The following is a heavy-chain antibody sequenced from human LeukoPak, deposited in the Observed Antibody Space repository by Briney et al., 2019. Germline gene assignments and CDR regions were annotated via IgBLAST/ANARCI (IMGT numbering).Heavy chain of an antibody. CDR2: ISGGGDST. Sequence: GGSLRLSCAASGFPVNKYEIHWVRQAPGKGLEWVSGISGGGDSTSYADSVKGRFTISRDNSKNTLYLQMKSLRVEDTAVYYCAKDPNTAIVVVLDVWGQGTTVTVSS. CDR3: AKDPNTAIVVVLDV. J-gene: IGHJ6*02. CDR1: GFPVNKYE. V-gene: IGHV3-23*01. D-gene: IGHD2-21*01.